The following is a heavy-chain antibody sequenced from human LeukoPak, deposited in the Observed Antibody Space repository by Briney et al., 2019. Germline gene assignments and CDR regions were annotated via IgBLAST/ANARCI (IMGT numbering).Heavy chain of an antibody. V-gene: IGHV1-18*01. CDR1: GYTFTSYG. CDR2: INAYNGNT. D-gene: IGHD4-11*01. CDR3: AREINYSIWFDP. J-gene: IGHJ5*02. Sequence: ASVKVSCKASGYTFTSYGISWVRQAPGQRLEWMGWINAYNGNTNHAQKRQGSVTMTTDTSTSTANMELRSLGSDDTAVYYCAREINYSIWFDPWGQGTLVTVSS.